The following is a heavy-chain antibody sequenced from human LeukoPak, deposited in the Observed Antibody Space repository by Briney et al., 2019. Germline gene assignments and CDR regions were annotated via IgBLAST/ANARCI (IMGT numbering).Heavy chain of an antibody. D-gene: IGHD3-10*01. CDR2: MRTDGSVP. Sequence: GGSLRLSCEVSGFTFSYYMMTWVRQAPGEGLEWVANMRTDGSVPSYVDSVTGRFTISRDNAKSSLYLQMNNLRVEDTAVYYCARHKDFTIDYWGQGTLVTVSS. J-gene: IGHJ4*02. CDR1: GFTFSYYM. V-gene: IGHV3-7*01. CDR3: ARHKDFTIDY.